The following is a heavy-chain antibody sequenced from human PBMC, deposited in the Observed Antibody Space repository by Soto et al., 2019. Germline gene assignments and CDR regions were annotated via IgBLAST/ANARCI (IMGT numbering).Heavy chain of an antibody. CDR1: GDSVSSNSAA. CDR2: TYYRSKWYN. V-gene: IGHV6-1*01. J-gene: IGHJ6*02. Sequence: SQTLSLTCAISGDSVSSNSAAWNWIRQSPSRGLEWLGRTYYRSKWYNDYAVSVKSRITINPDTFKNQFSLQLNSVTPEDTAVYYCARGGGVGWNDIGGMDVWGQGTTVTVSS. D-gene: IGHD1-1*01. CDR3: ARGGGVGWNDIGGMDV.